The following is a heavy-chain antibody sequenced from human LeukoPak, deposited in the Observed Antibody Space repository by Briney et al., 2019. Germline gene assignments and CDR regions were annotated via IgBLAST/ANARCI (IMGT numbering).Heavy chain of an antibody. D-gene: IGHD5-12*01. CDR1: GFTFNTYW. Sequence: PGGSLRLSCAASGFTFNTYWMYWVRQAPGMGLVWVSHISHDGVRTNDADSVKGRFTISRDNAKNTLYLQLTSLRAEDTAVYYCARGGWGYPSPAIDYWGQGTLVTVSS. CDR2: ISHDGVRT. V-gene: IGHV3-74*01. J-gene: IGHJ4*02. CDR3: ARGGWGYPSPAIDY.